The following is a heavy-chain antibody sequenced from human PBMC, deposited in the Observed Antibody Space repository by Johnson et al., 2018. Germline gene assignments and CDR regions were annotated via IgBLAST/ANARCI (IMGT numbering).Heavy chain of an antibody. V-gene: IGHV3-7*01. J-gene: IGHJ3*01. CDR1: GFTFSNHW. CDR3: VRKGGAFDF. CDR2: IKQDGSDK. Sequence: EVQLVETGGGLVQPGGSLRLSCEASGFTFSNHWMSWVRQAPGKGLEWVANIKQDGSDKNYVDSVKGRFTISKNNAQNSLYLQMNSLRAEDTAVYYCVRKGGAFDFWGQGTRVTVSS.